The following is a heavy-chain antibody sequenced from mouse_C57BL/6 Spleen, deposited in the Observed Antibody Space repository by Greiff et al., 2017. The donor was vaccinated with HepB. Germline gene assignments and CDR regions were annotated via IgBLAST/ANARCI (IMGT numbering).Heavy chain of an antibody. Sequence: EVQLQQSVAELVRPGASVKLSCTASGFNIKNTYMHWVKQRPEQGLEWIGRIDPANGNTKYAPKFQGKATITADTSSNTAYLQLSSLTSEDTAIYYCARRIYDGYYVDWYFDVWGTGTTVTVSS. D-gene: IGHD2-3*01. CDR2: IDPANGNT. CDR3: ARRIYDGYYVDWYFDV. J-gene: IGHJ1*03. CDR1: GFNIKNTY. V-gene: IGHV14-3*01.